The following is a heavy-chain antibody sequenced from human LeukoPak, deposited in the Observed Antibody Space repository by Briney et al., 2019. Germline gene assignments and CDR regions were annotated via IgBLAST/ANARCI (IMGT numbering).Heavy chain of an antibody. CDR1: GFTFSSYA. CDR3: TKDSWSGNGIYDPFDI. D-gene: IGHD2-8*01. CDR2: ISGSGGST. Sequence: GGSLRLSCAASGFTFSSYAMSWVRQAPGKGLEWVSAISGSGGSTYYADSVKGRFTVSRDNSKNTLFLQMNSLRPEDTAIYYCTKDSWSGNGIYDPFDIWGRGTLVTVSS. V-gene: IGHV3-23*01. J-gene: IGHJ3*02.